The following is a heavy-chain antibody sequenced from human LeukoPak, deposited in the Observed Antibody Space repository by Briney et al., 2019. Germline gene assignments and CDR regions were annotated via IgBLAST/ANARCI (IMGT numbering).Heavy chain of an antibody. CDR2: ISAYNGNT. Sequence: ASVTVSCKASGYTFTSYGISWVRQAPGQGLEWMGWISAYNGNTNYAQKLQGRVTMTTDTSTSTAYMELRSLRSDDTAVYYCARSTNNYGDYYGMDVWGQGTTVTVSS. CDR3: ARSTNNYGDYYGMDV. J-gene: IGHJ6*02. CDR1: GYTFTSYG. V-gene: IGHV1-18*01. D-gene: IGHD2-8*01.